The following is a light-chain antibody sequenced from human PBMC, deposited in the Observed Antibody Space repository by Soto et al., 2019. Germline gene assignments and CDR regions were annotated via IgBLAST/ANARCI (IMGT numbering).Light chain of an antibody. J-gene: IGKJ1*01. CDR1: ESIANN. Sequence: DILMTQSPATVSVSLGDSVSLSCRANESIANNLAWYQQKPGQPPRLLIYSASTRAPGIPARVSGGGSGTKFSFTISSLQSEDFALYYCHQYNEWPRGTFGPGTKVEV. V-gene: IGKV3D-15*01. CDR2: SAS. CDR3: HQYNEWPRGT.